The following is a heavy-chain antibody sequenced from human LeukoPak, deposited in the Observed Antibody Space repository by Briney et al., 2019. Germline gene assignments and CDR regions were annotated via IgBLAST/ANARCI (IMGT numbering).Heavy chain of an antibody. CDR1: GGSFSGYY. J-gene: IGHJ6*02. V-gene: IGHV4-34*01. Sequence: PSETLSLTCAVYGGSFSGYYWSWIRQPPGKGLEWIGEINHSGSTNYNPSLKSRVTISVDTSKNQFSLKLNSVTPEDTAVYYCARDMSGGYDHYYYYGMDVWRQGTTVTVSS. CDR2: INHSGST. CDR3: ARDMSGGYDHYYYYGMDV. D-gene: IGHD5-12*01.